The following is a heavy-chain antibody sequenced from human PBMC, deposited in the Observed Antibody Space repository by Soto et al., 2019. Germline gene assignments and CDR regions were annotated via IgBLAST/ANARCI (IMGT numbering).Heavy chain of an antibody. CDR3: VQITGWPGFDF. Sequence: EVQLVESGGGLIQPGGSLRLSCAASGFAVSSKYMTWVRQAPGKGLEWVSVIYGGGTTYYADSVKGRFTISRDTSKNTLYLQMSSLSAEVRAVYYCVQITGWPGFDFWGQGTRVTVSS. CDR1: GFAVSSKY. J-gene: IGHJ4*02. D-gene: IGHD6-19*01. V-gene: IGHV3-53*01. CDR2: IYGGGTT.